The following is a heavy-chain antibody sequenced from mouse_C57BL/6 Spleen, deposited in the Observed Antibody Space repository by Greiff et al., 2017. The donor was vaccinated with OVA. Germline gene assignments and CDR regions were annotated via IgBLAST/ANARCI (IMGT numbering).Heavy chain of an antibody. Sequence: VHVKQSGAELVRPGSSVKMSCKTSGYTFTSYGINWVKQRPGQGLEWIGYIYIGNGYTEYNEKFKGKATLTSDTSSSTAYMQLSSLTSEDSAIYFCARSAFGSSYWYFDVWGTGTTVTVSS. CDR2: IYIGNGYT. CDR1: GYTFTSYG. CDR3: ARSAFGSSYWYFDV. D-gene: IGHD1-1*01. J-gene: IGHJ1*03. V-gene: IGHV1-58*01.